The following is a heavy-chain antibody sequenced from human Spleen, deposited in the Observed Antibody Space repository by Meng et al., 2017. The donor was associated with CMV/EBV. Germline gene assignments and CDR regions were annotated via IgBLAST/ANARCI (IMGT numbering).Heavy chain of an antibody. CDR1: YIFTSFG. CDR2: ISAYNGDT. V-gene: IGHV1-18*01. Sequence: YIFTSFGISWVRQAPGQGLEWMGWISAYNGDTNYAQKLQGRVTIITDESTSTAYMELTRLRFEDTAVYYCARTSTYCGGDCYGSLDYWGQGTLVTVSS. CDR3: ARTSTYCGGDCYGSLDY. D-gene: IGHD2-21*01. J-gene: IGHJ4*02.